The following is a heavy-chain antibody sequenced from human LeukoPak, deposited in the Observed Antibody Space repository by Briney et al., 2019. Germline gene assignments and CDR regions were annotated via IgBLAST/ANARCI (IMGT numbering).Heavy chain of an antibody. J-gene: IGHJ4*02. Sequence: GGSLRLSCAASGFNFNSYAMTWVRQAPGKGLEWVSAISNGGVGTYYAHSVKGRFTISRDNSKNTLFLQMNSLRAEDTAIYYCAKVDGIMALYNPVNYWGQGTLVTVSS. D-gene: IGHD1-14*01. V-gene: IGHV3-23*01. CDR3: AKVDGIMALYNPVNY. CDR1: GFNFNSYA. CDR2: ISNGGVGT.